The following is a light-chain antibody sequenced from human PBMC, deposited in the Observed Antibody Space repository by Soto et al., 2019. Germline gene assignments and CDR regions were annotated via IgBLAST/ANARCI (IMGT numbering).Light chain of an antibody. J-gene: IGKJ1*01. Sequence: EIVLTQSPGTLSLSPGEGGTLSCRASQSVCSRCLAWYQQKPGQAPRLLIFGASSRATGIPDTFSGSGSGKDFTLTISRLEPEDYAVYYCQHYGSTPWTFGQGTKVEI. CDR1: QSVCSRC. CDR2: GAS. V-gene: IGKV3-20*01. CDR3: QHYGSTPWT.